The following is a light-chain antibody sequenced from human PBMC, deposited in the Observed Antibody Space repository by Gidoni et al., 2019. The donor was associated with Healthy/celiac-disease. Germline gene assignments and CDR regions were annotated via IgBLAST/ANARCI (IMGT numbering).Light chain of an antibody. J-gene: IGKJ4*01. CDR1: QRVSSY. Sequence: EIVLTQSPATLSLSPGERATLSCRASQRVSSYLAWYQQKPGQAPRLLIYDAANRATGIPARFSGSGSGTDFTLTISSLEPEYFAVYYCQQRSNWPLTFXGXTKVEIK. CDR2: DAA. V-gene: IGKV3-11*01. CDR3: QQRSNWPLT.